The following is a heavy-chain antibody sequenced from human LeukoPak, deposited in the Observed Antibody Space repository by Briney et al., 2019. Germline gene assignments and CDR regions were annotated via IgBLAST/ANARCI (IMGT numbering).Heavy chain of an antibody. D-gene: IGHD3-10*01. CDR3: TTEAYYHFDY. Sequence: GGSLRLSCIASGFMFSNSWMSWVRQAPGKGLEWVAHIQQVGSEKYYVDSVKGRFTISRDNAQNSLYLQMNSLRAEDTALYYCTTEAYYHFDYWGQGTPVTVSS. CDR1: GFMFSNSW. V-gene: IGHV3-7*01. J-gene: IGHJ4*02. CDR2: IQQVGSEK.